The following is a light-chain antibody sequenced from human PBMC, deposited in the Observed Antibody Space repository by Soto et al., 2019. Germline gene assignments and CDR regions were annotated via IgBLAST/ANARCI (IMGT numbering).Light chain of an antibody. CDR3: QQLNSYPWT. V-gene: IGKV1-39*01. CDR2: AAA. Sequence: DIQMTQSPSSLSASIGDTIAIICRASQNIERYLNWYQLKPGRAPQLLMFAAANLESGVPTRFSGSGSGTDFTLTISSLQPEDFATYYCQQLNSYPWTFGQGTKWIS. J-gene: IGKJ1*01. CDR1: QNIERY.